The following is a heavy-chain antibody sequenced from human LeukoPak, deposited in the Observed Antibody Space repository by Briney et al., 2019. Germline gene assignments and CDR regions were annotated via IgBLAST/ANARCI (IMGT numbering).Heavy chain of an antibody. CDR1: GYTFTSYD. CDR3: ARGRVLGYCSSTSCYNGWFDP. CDR2: MNPNSGNT. J-gene: IGHJ5*02. V-gene: IGHV1-8*01. Sequence: ASVKVSCKASGYTFTSYDINWVRQATGQGLEWMGWMNPNSGNTGDAQKFQGRVTMTRNTSISTAYMELSSLRSEDTAVYYCARGRVLGYCSSTSCYNGWFDPWGQGTLVTVSS. D-gene: IGHD2-2*02.